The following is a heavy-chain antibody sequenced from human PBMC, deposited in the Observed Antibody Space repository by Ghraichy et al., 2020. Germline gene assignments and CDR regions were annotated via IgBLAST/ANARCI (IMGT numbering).Heavy chain of an antibody. CDR3: ARERDHLVDY. CDR2: LSSSSSGI. CDR1: GFMFSIYS. Sequence: WGSLRLSCAASGFMFSIYSMNWVRQAPGKGLEWVSYLSSSSSGIYYADSVKGGFTMSRDNAKNSLYLQMNSLRDEDTAVYYCARERDHLVDYWGQGTLVTVSS. V-gene: IGHV3-48*02. J-gene: IGHJ4*02.